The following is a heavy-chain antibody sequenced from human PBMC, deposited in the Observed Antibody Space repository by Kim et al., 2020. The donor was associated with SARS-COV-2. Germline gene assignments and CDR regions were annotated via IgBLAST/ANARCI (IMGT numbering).Heavy chain of an antibody. CDR3: ARGHYIVVVLRPPRNWFDP. V-gene: IGHV4-34*01. CDR1: GGSFSGYY. CDR2: INHSGST. D-gene: IGHD2-2*01. J-gene: IGHJ5*02. Sequence: SETLSLTCAVYGGSFSGYYWSWIRQPPGKGLEWIGEINHSGSTNYNPSLKSRVTISVDTSKNQFSLKLSSVTAADTAVYYCARGHYIVVVLRPPRNWFDPWGQGTLVTVSS.